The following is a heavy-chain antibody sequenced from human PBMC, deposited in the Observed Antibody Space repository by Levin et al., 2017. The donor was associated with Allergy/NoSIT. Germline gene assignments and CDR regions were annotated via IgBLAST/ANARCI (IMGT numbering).Heavy chain of an antibody. J-gene: IGHJ2*01. Sequence: GESLKISCAASGFTFSSYSMNWVRQAPGKGLEWVSSISSSSSYIYYADSVKGRFTISRDNAKNSLYLQMNSLRAEDTAVYYCARDYYDFWSGYYHGYFDLWGRGTLVTVSS. CDR1: GFTFSSYS. D-gene: IGHD3-3*01. CDR3: ARDYYDFWSGYYHGYFDL. V-gene: IGHV3-21*01. CDR2: ISSSSSYI.